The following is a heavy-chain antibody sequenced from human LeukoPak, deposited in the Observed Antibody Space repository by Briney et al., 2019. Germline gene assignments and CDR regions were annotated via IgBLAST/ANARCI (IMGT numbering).Heavy chain of an antibody. J-gene: IGHJ5*02. Sequence: ASVKVSCKASGYTFTSYGISWVRQAPGQGLEWMGWSSAYNGNTNYAQKLQGRVTMTTDTSTSTAYMELRSLRSDDTAVYYCARDHSSSRGLYYDFWSGYSGWFDPWGQGTLVTVSS. V-gene: IGHV1-18*01. D-gene: IGHD3-3*01. CDR2: SSAYNGNT. CDR1: GYTFTSYG. CDR3: ARDHSSSRGLYYDFWSGYSGWFDP.